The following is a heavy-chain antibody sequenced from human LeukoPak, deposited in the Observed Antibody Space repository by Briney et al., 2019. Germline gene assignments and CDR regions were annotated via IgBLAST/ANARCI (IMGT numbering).Heavy chain of an antibody. V-gene: IGHV1-8*01. J-gene: IGHJ4*02. CDR1: GYTFTSYD. CDR3: ARAGGYRGRISCPYYFDY. D-gene: IGHD2-15*01. CDR2: MNPNSGNA. Sequence: GASVKVSCKASGYTFTSYDINWVRQATGQGLEWRGWMNPNSGNAGYAQKFQGRVTMTRNTSISTAYMELSSLRSEDTAVYYCARAGGYRGRISCPYYFDYWGQGSLVAVSS.